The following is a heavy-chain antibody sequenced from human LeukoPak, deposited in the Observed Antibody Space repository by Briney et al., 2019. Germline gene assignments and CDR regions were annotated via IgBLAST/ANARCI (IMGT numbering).Heavy chain of an antibody. V-gene: IGHV3-33*06. Sequence: GGSLRLSCAASGFTFSSYGMHWVRQAPGKGLEWVAVIWYDGSNKYYADSVKGRFTISRDNSKNTLYLQMNSLRAEDTAVYYCAKAGGAREYYYYYYMGVWGKGTTVTVSS. CDR3: AKAGGAREYYYYYYMGV. CDR1: GFTFSSYG. J-gene: IGHJ6*03. CDR2: IWYDGSNK. D-gene: IGHD5-24*01.